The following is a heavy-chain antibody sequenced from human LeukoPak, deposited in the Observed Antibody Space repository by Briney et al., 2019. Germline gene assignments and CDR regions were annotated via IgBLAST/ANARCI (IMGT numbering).Heavy chain of an antibody. CDR3: GKAEAGTYYFDY. CDR1: GFIFINYA. J-gene: IGHJ4*02. CDR2: ISGGGGDR. D-gene: IGHD6-19*01. V-gene: IGHV3-23*01. Sequence: GGSLRLSCAASGFIFINYAMRCVRQAPGKGLEWVSAISGGGGDRFYADSVKGRFTISRDNSKNTLYPQMSSLRVEDTAVYYCGKAEAGTYYFDYWGQGTLVTVSS.